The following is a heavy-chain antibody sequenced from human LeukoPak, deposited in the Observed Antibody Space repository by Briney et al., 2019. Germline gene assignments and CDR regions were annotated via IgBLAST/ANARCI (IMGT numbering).Heavy chain of an antibody. CDR3: AKDPLEAAGNLDY. J-gene: IGHJ4*02. CDR2: ISGDGDSA. D-gene: IGHD6-13*01. Sequence: GGSLRLSCTASGFTFNDYAMYWVRQAPGKGLEWVSLISGDGDSAYYADSVRGRFTISRDNGKESLYLRMNSLRNEDPALYYCAKDPLEAAGNLDYWGQGTLVTVSS. CDR1: GFTFNDYA. V-gene: IGHV3-43*02.